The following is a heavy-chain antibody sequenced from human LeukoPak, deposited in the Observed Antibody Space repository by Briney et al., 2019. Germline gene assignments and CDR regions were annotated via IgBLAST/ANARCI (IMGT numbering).Heavy chain of an antibody. V-gene: IGHV3-64*01. CDR1: GFTFSSYA. D-gene: IGHD2-15*01. Sequence: GGSLRLSCAGSGFTFSSYAMHWVRQAPGKGLEYVSGISSNGGSTYHANSVKGRFTISRDNSKNTLYLQMNSLRAEDTAVYYCAKSGLNRFDYWGQGTLVTVSS. CDR2: ISSNGGST. J-gene: IGHJ4*02. CDR3: AKSGLNRFDY.